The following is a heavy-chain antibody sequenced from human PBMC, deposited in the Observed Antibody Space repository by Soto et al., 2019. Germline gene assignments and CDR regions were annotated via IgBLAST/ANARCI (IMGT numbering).Heavy chain of an antibody. Sequence: PGGSLRLSCAASGFTFSDYYMSWIRQAPGKGLEWVSYISSSSSYTNYADSVKGRFTISRDNAKNSLYLQMNSLRAEDTAVYYCARELRDYGGNSPSAFDIWGQGTMVTVSS. D-gene: IGHD4-17*01. CDR3: ARELRDYGGNSPSAFDI. V-gene: IGHV3-11*06. CDR2: ISSSSSYT. J-gene: IGHJ3*02. CDR1: GFTFSDYY.